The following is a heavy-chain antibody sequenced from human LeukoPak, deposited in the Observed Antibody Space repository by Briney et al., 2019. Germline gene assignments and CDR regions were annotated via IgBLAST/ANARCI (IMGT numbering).Heavy chain of an antibody. CDR1: GFTFSSYG. CDR3: AKDPEEGAPAALFDRWGYMDV. Sequence: GGSLRLSCAASGFTFSSYGMHWVRQAPGKGLEGVAFIRYDGSNKYYADSVKGRFNISRDNSKNTLYLQMNSLRAEDTAVYYCAKDPEEGAPAALFDRWGYMDVWGKGTTVTVSS. V-gene: IGHV3-30*02. CDR2: IRYDGSNK. J-gene: IGHJ6*03. D-gene: IGHD2-2*01.